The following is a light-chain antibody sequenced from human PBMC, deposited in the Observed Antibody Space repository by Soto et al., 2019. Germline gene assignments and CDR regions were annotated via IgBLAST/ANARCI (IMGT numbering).Light chain of an antibody. J-gene: IGKJ1*01. CDR2: DAS. Sequence: DIGMSQPPSTLSASLGDRVTITFRAIQSITSWVAWYQQKPGQAPKILIYDASSLVHGIPSRISGSGSGTEFTLTISSLQPDDFASYYCQQYNSYLWTYGQGAKVDIK. CDR1: QSITSW. V-gene: IGKV1-5*01. CDR3: QQYNSYLWT.